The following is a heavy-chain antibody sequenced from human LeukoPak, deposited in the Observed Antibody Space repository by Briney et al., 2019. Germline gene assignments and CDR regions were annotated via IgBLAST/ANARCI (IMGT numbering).Heavy chain of an antibody. J-gene: IGHJ1*01. CDR2: ISSSSSYI. Sequence: PGGSLRLSCAASGFTFSSYSMNWVRQAPGKGLEWVSSISSSSSYIYYADSVKGRFTISRDNAKNSLYLQMNSLRAEDTAVYYCARDELRSSGWYIVSYFQHWGQGTLVTVSS. CDR3: ARDELRSSGWYIVSYFQH. V-gene: IGHV3-21*01. CDR1: GFTFSSYS. D-gene: IGHD6-19*01.